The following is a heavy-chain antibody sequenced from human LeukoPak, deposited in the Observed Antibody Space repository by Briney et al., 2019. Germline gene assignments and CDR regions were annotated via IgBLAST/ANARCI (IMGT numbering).Heavy chain of an antibody. V-gene: IGHV3-21*01. CDR2: ISSISSYI. CDR3: ARVYRVTMVRGPFDY. Sequence: GGSLRLSCAASGFTFSSHGMNWVRQAPGKGRKWVSSISSISSYIYYADSVKGRFTISRDNAKKSLYLQMNRLRAEDTAVYYCARVYRVTMVRGPFDYWGQGTLVTVSS. D-gene: IGHD3-10*01. CDR1: GFTFSSHG. J-gene: IGHJ4*02.